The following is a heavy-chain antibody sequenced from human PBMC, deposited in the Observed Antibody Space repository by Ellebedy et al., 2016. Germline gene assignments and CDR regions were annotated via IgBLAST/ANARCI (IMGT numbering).Heavy chain of an antibody. CDR2: ICYSGNT. Sequence: SETLSLXXSVSGASITSYCWSWIRQPSGKGLEWIASICYSGNTHYNPSRRSRVTISPDTSKNEFSLRLSSVTAADTAVYYCARTYCSSTSCYGFWRWFDPWGQGTLVTVSS. V-gene: IGHV4-59*01. CDR1: GASITSYC. J-gene: IGHJ5*02. CDR3: ARTYCSSTSCYGFWRWFDP. D-gene: IGHD2-2*01.